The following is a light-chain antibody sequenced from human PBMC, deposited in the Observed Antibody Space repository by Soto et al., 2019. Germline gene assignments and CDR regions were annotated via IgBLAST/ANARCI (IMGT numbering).Light chain of an antibody. Sequence: DIQVTQSPSSVSASVGDRVTITCRASQGISNYLAWFQQKPGTVPKRLIYGASNLQSGVPSRFSGSGFGTEFTLTISSLQPEDFATYYCLQHYNYPRTFGQGTKVDIK. CDR2: GAS. J-gene: IGKJ1*01. V-gene: IGKV1-17*03. CDR3: LQHYNYPRT. CDR1: QGISNY.